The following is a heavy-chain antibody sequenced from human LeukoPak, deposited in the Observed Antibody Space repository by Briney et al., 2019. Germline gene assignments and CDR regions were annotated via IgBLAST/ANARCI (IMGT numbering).Heavy chain of an antibody. Sequence: PSETLSLTCAVYGGSFSGYYLSWIRQPPGKGLEWIGEINHSGSTNYNPSLKSRVTISVDTSKNQFSLKLSSVTAADTAVYYCARGQVATIHHYYYYMDVWGKGTTVTVSS. CDR2: INHSGST. CDR3: ARGQVATIHHYYYYMDV. V-gene: IGHV4-34*01. CDR1: GGSFSGYY. D-gene: IGHD5-12*01. J-gene: IGHJ6*03.